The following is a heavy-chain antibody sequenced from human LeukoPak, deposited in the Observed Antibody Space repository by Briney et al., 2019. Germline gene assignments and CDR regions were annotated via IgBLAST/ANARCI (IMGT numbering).Heavy chain of an antibody. V-gene: IGHV1-2*02. CDR2: INPNSGGT. CDR3: ARDAYYDFWSGYYGPHRNYFDY. CDR1: GYTFTGYY. Sequence: ASVKVSCKASGYTFTGYYMHWVRQAPGQGLEWMGWINPNSGGTNYAQKFQGRVTMTRDTSISTAYMELSRLRSDDTAVYYCARDAYYDFWSGYYGPHRNYFDYWGQGTLVTVSS. D-gene: IGHD3-3*01. J-gene: IGHJ4*02.